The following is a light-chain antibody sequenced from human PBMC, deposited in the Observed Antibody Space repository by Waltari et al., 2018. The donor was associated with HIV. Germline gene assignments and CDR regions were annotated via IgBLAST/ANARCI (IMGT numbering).Light chain of an antibody. CDR2: AAS. CDR3: QKYNSAPTWT. CDR1: QGISNY. Sequence: DIQMTQSPSSLSASVGDRVTITCRASQGISNYLAWYQQKPGKVPKLLIYAASTLHSGVPSRFSGSGSGTDFTLTISSLQPEDVATYYWQKYNSAPTWTFGQGTKVEIK. J-gene: IGKJ1*01. V-gene: IGKV1-27*01.